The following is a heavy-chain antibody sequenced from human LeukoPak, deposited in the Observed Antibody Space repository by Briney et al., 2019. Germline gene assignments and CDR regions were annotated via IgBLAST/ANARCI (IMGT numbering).Heavy chain of an antibody. D-gene: IGHD2-2*01. J-gene: IGHJ5*02. CDR3: ARAGGYCSSTSCQGGYWFDP. Sequence: ASVKVSCKASGYTFTGYYMHWVRQAPGQGLEWMGWISAYNGNTNYAQKLQGRVTMTTDTSTSTAYMELRSLRSDDTAVYYCARAGGYCSSTSCQGGYWFDPWGQGTLVTVSS. CDR1: GYTFTGYY. CDR2: ISAYNGNT. V-gene: IGHV1-18*04.